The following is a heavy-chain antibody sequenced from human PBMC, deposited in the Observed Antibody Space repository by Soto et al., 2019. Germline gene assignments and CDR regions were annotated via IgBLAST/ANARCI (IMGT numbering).Heavy chain of an antibody. J-gene: IGHJ6*02. CDR2: IWYDGSNK. Sequence: GGTLSLSCSASGFTFSSYGMHWVRQAPGKGLEWVAVIWYDGSNKYYADSVKGRFTISRDNSKNTLYLQMNSLRVEDTATYYCAGALENPYFYYGLNVWGQGNTVTVSS. CDR3: AGALENPYFYYGLNV. CDR1: GFTFSSYG. D-gene: IGHD1-1*01. V-gene: IGHV3-33*01.